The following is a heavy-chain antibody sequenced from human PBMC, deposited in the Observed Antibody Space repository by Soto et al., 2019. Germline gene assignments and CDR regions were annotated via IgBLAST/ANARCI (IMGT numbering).Heavy chain of an antibody. J-gene: IGHJ6*02. CDR2: INAANGNT. V-gene: IGHV1-3*01. CDR1: GYTFTNYA. Sequence: ASVKVSCKASGYTFTNYAIHWLRQAPGQSLEWMGWINAANGNTKSSQKFRGRATLTTDTSASTAYMELSSLRSEDTAVYYCARRGITGTNYYYYGLDVWGQGTTVTVSS. D-gene: IGHD1-20*01. CDR3: ARRGITGTNYYYYGLDV.